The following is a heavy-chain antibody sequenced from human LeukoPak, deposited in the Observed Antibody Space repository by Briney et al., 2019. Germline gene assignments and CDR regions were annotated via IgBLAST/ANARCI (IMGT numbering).Heavy chain of an antibody. CDR1: GYSFTSYW. CDR2: IYPGDSDT. V-gene: IGHV5-51*01. D-gene: IGHD6-6*01. Sequence: GESLKISCKGSGYSFTSYWIGWVRQMPGKGLEWMGIIYPGDSDTRYSPSFQGQVTISADKSISTAYLQWNSLKASDTAMYYCARQRHSYSSSSWAAGNYFDYWGQGTLVTVSS. CDR3: ARQRHSYSSSSWAAGNYFDY. J-gene: IGHJ4*02.